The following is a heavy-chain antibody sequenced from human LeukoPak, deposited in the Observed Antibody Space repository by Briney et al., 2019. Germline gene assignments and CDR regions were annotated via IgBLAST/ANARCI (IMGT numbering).Heavy chain of an antibody. V-gene: IGHV4-59*08. Sequence: PSETLSLTCTVSGDSISTYYWTWIRQPPGKGLEGIAYIYYSETTKYNPSLKSRVTISVDTSKNQISLQLSSVTAADTAVYYCARSGHCSGGSCYTSAYNYYGLDVWGQGTAVTVSS. CDR2: IYYSETT. CDR1: GDSISTYY. CDR3: ARSGHCSGGSCYTSAYNYYGLDV. D-gene: IGHD2-15*01. J-gene: IGHJ6*02.